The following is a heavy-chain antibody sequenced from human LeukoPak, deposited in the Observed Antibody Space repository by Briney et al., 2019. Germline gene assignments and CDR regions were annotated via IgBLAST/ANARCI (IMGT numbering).Heavy chain of an antibody. CDR3: AKVSGGGLYYDGMDV. J-gene: IGHJ6*02. CDR1: GFTFSSYA. D-gene: IGHD1-14*01. V-gene: IGHV3-23*01. Sequence: GGSLRLSCAASGFTFSSYAMSWVRQAPGKGLELVSGISGSGGTTYYADSVKGRFTISRDNSKNTLYLQLNSLRAEDTAIYYCAKVSGGGLYYDGMDVWGQGTTVTVSS. CDR2: ISGSGGTT.